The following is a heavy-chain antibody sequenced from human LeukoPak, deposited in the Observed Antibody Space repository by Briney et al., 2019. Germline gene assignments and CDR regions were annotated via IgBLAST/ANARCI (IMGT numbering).Heavy chain of an antibody. CDR2: ISGSGGST. D-gene: IGHD3-22*01. CDR1: GFTFSSYA. V-gene: IGHV3-23*01. J-gene: IGHJ3*02. CDR3: AGAGDYYDSSGADDAFDI. Sequence: GGSLRLSCAASGFTFSSYAMHWVRQAPGKGLEWVSAISGSGGSTYYADSVKGRFTISRDNSKNTLYLQMNSLRAEDTAVYYCAGAGDYYDSSGADDAFDIWGQGTMVTVSS.